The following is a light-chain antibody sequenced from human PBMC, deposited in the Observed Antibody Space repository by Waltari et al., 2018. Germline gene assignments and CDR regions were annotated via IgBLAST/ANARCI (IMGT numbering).Light chain of an antibody. CDR1: NLGDKS. V-gene: IGLV3-1*01. CDR3: QAWDSSTAGV. CDR2: QDS. J-gene: IGLJ1*01. Sequence: SHALTQPTPVSVSPGRTASMPSSCDNLGDKSACWYQQKPSQSPVLVIYQDSKRPSGIPERFSGSNSGNTATLTISGTQAMDEADYYCQAWDSSTAGVFGTGTKVTVL.